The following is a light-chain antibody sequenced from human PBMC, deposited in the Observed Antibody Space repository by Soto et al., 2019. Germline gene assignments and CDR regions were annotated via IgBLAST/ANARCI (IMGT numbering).Light chain of an antibody. J-gene: IGKJ1*01. Sequence: EFVLTQSPGTLSLSPGERATLSCRASQSVRSSYLAWFQQRPGQAPRLLIHGASSRATGIPDRFSGSGSGTDFTLTISRLEPEDFAVYYCRQYGSSPGTFGQGTKVDIK. CDR1: QSVRSSY. V-gene: IGKV3-20*01. CDR2: GAS. CDR3: RQYGSSPGT.